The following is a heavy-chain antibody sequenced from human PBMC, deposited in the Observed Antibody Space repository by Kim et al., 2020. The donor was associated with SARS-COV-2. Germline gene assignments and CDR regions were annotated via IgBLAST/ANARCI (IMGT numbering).Heavy chain of an antibody. CDR1: GFTFSSYA. Sequence: GGSLRLSCAASGFTFSSYAMSWVRQAPGKGLEWVSAISGSGGSTYYADSVKGRFTISRDNSKNTLYLQMNSLRAEDTAVYYCAKDSPGYSSGWPHFDYWGQGTLVTVSS. V-gene: IGHV3-23*01. CDR3: AKDSPGYSSGWPHFDY. D-gene: IGHD6-19*01. J-gene: IGHJ4*02. CDR2: ISGSGGST.